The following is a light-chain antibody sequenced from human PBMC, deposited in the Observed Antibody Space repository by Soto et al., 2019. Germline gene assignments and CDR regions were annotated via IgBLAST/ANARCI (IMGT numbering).Light chain of an antibody. V-gene: IGLV1-51*01. CDR2: DNN. J-gene: IGLJ3*02. CDR1: SSNIGNNY. Sequence: QSVLTQPPSVSAAAGQRVTISCSGSSSNIGNNYVSWYQQLPGTAPKLLIYDNNKRPSGIPNRFSGSKSGTSATLGITGLQTGDEADYYCGTWDTSLGAGVFGGGTQLTVL. CDR3: GTWDTSLGAGV.